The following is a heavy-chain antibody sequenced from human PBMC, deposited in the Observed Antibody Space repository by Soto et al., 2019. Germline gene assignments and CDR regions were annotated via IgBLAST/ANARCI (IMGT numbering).Heavy chain of an antibody. J-gene: IGHJ4*02. Sequence: SETLSLTCTVSGGSISSSSYYWGWIRQPPGKGLEWIGSIYYSGSTYYNPSLKSRVTISVDTSKNQFSLKLSSVTAADTAVYYCARRLDSSRDYWGQGTLVTVSS. CDR2: IYYSGST. CDR1: GGSISSSSYY. CDR3: ARRLDSSRDY. V-gene: IGHV4-39*01. D-gene: IGHD3-22*01.